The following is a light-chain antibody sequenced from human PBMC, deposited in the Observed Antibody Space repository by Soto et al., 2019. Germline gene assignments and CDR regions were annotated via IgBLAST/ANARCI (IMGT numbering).Light chain of an antibody. CDR1: QSVSNNY. CDR2: GSS. Sequence: EVVLTQSPGTLSLSPGDRATLSCRASQSVSNNYLAWYQQKPGQAPRLVIFGSSDRATGIPDRFSGSGSGTDFTLTISRLEPDDFAVYFCQQYGTSPPYTFGQGTRLESK. V-gene: IGKV3-20*01. CDR3: QQYGTSPPYT. J-gene: IGKJ2*01.